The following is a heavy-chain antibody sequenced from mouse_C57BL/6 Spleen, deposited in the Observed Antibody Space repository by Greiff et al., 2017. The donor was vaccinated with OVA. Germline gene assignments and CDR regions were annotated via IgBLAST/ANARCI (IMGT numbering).Heavy chain of an antibody. D-gene: IGHD1-1*01. Sequence: QVQLQQPGAELVMPGASVKLSCKASGYTFTSYWMHWVKQRPGQGLEWIGEIDPSDSYTNYNQKFKGKSTLTVDKSSSTAYLQLSSLTSEDSAVYYCARGREFSTTDYFDYWGQGTTLTVSS. J-gene: IGHJ2*01. CDR2: IDPSDSYT. V-gene: IGHV1-69*01. CDR1: GYTFTSYW. CDR3: ARGREFSTTDYFDY.